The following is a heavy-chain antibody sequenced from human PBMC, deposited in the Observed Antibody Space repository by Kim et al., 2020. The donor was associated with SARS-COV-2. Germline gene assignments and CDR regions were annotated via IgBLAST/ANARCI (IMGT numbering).Heavy chain of an antibody. V-gene: IGHV3-48*03. D-gene: IGHD3-9*01. J-gene: IGHJ3*02. CDR1: GFTFRSYE. Sequence: GGSLRLSCAASGFTFRSYEMNWVRQAPGKGLEWVSYISGSGSSKYYADSVKGRFTISRDNAKDSLYLQMNGLRAEDTAVYYCARELVVSPDAFDIWGQGTMVTVSS. CDR3: ARELVVSPDAFDI. CDR2: ISGSGSSK.